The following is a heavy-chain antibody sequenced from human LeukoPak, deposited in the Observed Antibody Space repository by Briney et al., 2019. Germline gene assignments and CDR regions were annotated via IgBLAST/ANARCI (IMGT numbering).Heavy chain of an antibody. CDR3: ARGYSGQPFDY. Sequence: GASVNVSCKASGYSFTTYVIHWVRQAPGQRLEWMGWINAGNGNTKYSQELRGRVTITKDTSASTAYMEVSSLRSEDMAVYYCARGYSGQPFDYWGQGTLVTVSS. CDR1: GYSFTTYV. J-gene: IGHJ4*02. D-gene: IGHD5-12*01. V-gene: IGHV1-3*03. CDR2: INAGNGNT.